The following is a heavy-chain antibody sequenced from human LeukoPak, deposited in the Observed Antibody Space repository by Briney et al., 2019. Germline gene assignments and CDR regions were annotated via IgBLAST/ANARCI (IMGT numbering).Heavy chain of an antibody. Sequence: GASVKVSCKASGYTFTNYYMHWVRQAPGQGLEWMGIINPTGDSTTYAPKFQGRVIMTRDTSTSTLYMELSSLKSDDTAVYYCATYLRGTSKYFFDYWGQGTLVTVSS. CDR2: INPTGDST. CDR3: ATYLRGTSKYFFDY. D-gene: IGHD1-7*01. V-gene: IGHV1-46*01. CDR1: GYTFTNYY. J-gene: IGHJ4*02.